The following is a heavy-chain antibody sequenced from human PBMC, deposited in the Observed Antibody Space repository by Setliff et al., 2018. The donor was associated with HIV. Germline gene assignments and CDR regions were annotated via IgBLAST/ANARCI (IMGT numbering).Heavy chain of an antibody. D-gene: IGHD3-22*01. Sequence: ASVKVSCKASGDTFSIHPISWVRQAPGRGLEWIGGIVPVFGTTKFANHAQKFQGRVTITTDESTTTVYMELSSLRSDDTAVYYCATYHYYDSSAYYIDLYYLDYWGQGTLVTVSS. V-gene: IGHV1-69*05. CDR1: GDTFSIHP. J-gene: IGHJ4*02. CDR3: ATYHYYDSSAYYIDLYYLDY. CDR2: IVPVFGTTKFA.